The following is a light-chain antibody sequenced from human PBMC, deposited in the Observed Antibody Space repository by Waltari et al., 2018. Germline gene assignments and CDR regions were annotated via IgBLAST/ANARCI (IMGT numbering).Light chain of an antibody. J-gene: IGLJ3*02. Sequence: QSVLTQPPSVSGTPGQRVTISCSGSRSNFGSKTATRYPQLPGTAPKLLIYNDNQRPSGVPDRFSGSKSGTSASLAISGLQSEDEADYYCASWDNSLNGWVFGGGTELTVL. CDR2: NDN. V-gene: IGLV1-44*01. CDR1: RSNFGSKT. CDR3: ASWDNSLNGWV.